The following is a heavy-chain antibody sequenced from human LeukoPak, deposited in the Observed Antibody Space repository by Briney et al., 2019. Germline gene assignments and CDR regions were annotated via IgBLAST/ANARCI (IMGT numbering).Heavy chain of an antibody. V-gene: IGHV1-2*02. Sequence: ASVKVSCKASGYTFTSYYMHWVRQAPGQGLEWMGWINPNSGDTNYAQKFQGRVTMTRDTSITTAYMELSSLRSDDTAVYYCARRSNWVDYWGQGTLVTVSS. J-gene: IGHJ4*02. D-gene: IGHD7-27*01. CDR2: INPNSGDT. CDR3: ARRSNWVDY. CDR1: GYTFTSYY.